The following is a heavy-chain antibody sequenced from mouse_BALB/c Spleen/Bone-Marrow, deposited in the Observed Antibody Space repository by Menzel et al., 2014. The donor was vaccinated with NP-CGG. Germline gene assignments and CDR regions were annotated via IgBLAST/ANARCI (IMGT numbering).Heavy chain of an antibody. D-gene: IGHD1-1*01. J-gene: IGHJ3*01. Sequence: EVKLQESGPELVKPGASMKISCKASGYSLTGYTMNWVKQSHGKNLEWIGLINNYNDGNSYNQKFKGKATLTVDKSSSTAYMELLSLTSEDSAVYYCAREGYGSSYGFAYWGQGTLVTVSA. V-gene: IGHV1-18*01. CDR3: AREGYGSSYGFAY. CDR1: GYSLTGYT. CDR2: INNYNDGN.